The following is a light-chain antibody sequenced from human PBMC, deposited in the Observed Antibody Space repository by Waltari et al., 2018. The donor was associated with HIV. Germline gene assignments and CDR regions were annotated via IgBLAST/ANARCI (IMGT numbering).Light chain of an antibody. V-gene: IGLV2-14*01. CDR2: EVS. J-gene: IGLJ1*01. CDR3: SSYTSSSTLYV. Sequence: QSALTQPASVSGSPGQSITISCTGTSSDVGGYNYVSWYQQHPGKAPKLMISEVSNRPSGVTTRVSGSNSGNTASLTISGLQVEDEADYYCSSYTSSSTLYVVGTGTKVTVL. CDR1: SSDVGGYNY.